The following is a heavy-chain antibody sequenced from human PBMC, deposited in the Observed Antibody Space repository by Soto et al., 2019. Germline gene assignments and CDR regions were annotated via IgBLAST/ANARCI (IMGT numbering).Heavy chain of an antibody. Sequence: PSQTLSLTCAISGDSVSSNSAAWNWIRQSPSRGLEWLGRTYYRSKWYNDYAVSVKSRITINPDTSKNQFSLQLNSVTPEDTAVYYCARAGAALVATIIDYYGMDVWGQGTTVTV. D-gene: IGHD5-12*01. CDR2: TYYRSKWYN. CDR1: GDSVSSNSAA. V-gene: IGHV6-1*01. CDR3: ARAGAALVATIIDYYGMDV. J-gene: IGHJ6*02.